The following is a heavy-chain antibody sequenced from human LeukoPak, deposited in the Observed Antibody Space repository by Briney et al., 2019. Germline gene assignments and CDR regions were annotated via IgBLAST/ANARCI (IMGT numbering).Heavy chain of an antibody. CDR3: ARGGSYYYDIVMRLDY. D-gene: IGHD3-22*01. CDR1: GYTFTSHG. J-gene: IGHJ4*02. CDR2: ISAYNGNT. Sequence: PWASVKVSCKASGYTFTSHGISWVRQAPGQGLEWMGWISAYNGNTNYAQKLQGRVTMTTDTSTSTAYMELSSLRSEDTAVYYCARGGSYYYDIVMRLDYWGQGTLVTVSS. V-gene: IGHV1-18*01.